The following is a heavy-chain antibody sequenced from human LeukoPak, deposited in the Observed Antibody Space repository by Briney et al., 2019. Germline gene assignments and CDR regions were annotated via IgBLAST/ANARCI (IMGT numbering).Heavy chain of an antibody. CDR3: ARGDDYGDS. V-gene: IGHV3-33*08. J-gene: IGHJ4*02. CDR1: GFTFKNYA. CDR2: IWYDGSNK. Sequence: GGSLRLSCAASGFTFKNYAMSWVRQAPGKGLEWVAVIWYDGSNKYYADSVKGRFTISRDNSKNTLYLQMDSLRAEDTAVYYCARGDDYGDSWGQGTLVTVSS. D-gene: IGHD4-17*01.